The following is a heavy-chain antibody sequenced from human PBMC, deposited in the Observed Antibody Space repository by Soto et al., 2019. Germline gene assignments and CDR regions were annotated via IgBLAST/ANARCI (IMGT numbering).Heavy chain of an antibody. CDR1: GFSFVNYA. D-gene: IGHD1-7*01. Sequence: GWSLRLSCAASGFSFVNYAMNWVRRAPGKGLEWVSGLSGSGTSTYYADSVKGRFTISRDNSRDTLFLQMNSLTADDTAVYYCAKATTNGGWFNPFDSLGQGALVTV. CDR2: LSGSGTST. V-gene: IGHV3-23*01. CDR3: AKATTNGGWFNPFDS. J-gene: IGHJ4*02.